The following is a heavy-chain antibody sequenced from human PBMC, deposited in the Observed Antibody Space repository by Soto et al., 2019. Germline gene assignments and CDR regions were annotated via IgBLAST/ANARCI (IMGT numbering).Heavy chain of an antibody. D-gene: IGHD6-13*01. V-gene: IGHV3-9*01. CDR1: GFTFDDYA. J-gene: IGHJ4*02. Sequence: VQLVESGGGLVQPGRSLRLSCAASGFTFDDYAMHWVRQAPGKGLEWVSGISWNSGSIGYADSVKGRFTISGDNAKNSLYLQMNSLRAEDTALYYCAKAVGRGIAAAGTDYWGQGTLVTVSS. CDR3: AKAVGRGIAAAGTDY. CDR2: ISWNSGSI.